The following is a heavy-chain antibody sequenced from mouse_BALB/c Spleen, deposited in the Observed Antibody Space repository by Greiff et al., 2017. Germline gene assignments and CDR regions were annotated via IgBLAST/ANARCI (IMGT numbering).Heavy chain of an antibody. CDR3: ERSPLGYDGRAWFAY. D-gene: IGHD2-2*01. V-gene: IGHV1-7*01. J-gene: IGHJ3*01. Sequence: VQLQQSGAELAKPGASVKMSCKASGYTFTSYWMHWVKQRPGQGLEWIGYINPSTGYTEYNQKFKDKATLTADKSSSTAYMQLSSLTSEDSAVYYYERSPLGYDGRAWFAYWGQGTLVTVSA. CDR1: GYTFTSYW. CDR2: INPSTGYT.